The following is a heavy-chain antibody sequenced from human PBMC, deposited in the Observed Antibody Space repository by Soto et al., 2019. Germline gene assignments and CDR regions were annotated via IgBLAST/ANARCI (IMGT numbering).Heavy chain of an antibody. J-gene: IGHJ3*02. CDR3: ARTFRRAENAFDI. CDR1: GGTFSSYA. CDR2: IIPIFGTA. V-gene: IGHV1-69*13. Sequence: ASVKVSCKASGGTFSSYAISWVRQAPGQGLEWMGGIIPIFGTANYAQKFQGRVTITADESTSTAYMELSSLRSEDTAVYYCARTFRRAENAFDIWGQGTMVTVSS.